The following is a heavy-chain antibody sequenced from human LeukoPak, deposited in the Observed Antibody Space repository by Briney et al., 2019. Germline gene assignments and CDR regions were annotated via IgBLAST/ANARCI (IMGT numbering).Heavy chain of an antibody. Sequence: SETLSLTCAVYGGSFSGYYWSWIRQPPGKGLEWIGEINHSGSTNYNPSLKSRVTISVDTSKNQFSLKLSSVTAADTAVYYCARGLYYGNYDSSGYLYWGQGTLVTVSS. CDR2: INHSGST. J-gene: IGHJ4*02. CDR1: GGSFSGYY. CDR3: ARGLYYGNYDSSGYLY. V-gene: IGHV4-34*01. D-gene: IGHD3-22*01.